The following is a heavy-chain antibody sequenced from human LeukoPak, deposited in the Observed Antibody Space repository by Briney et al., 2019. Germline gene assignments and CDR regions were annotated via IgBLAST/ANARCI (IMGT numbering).Heavy chain of an antibody. CDR1: GFSLSTSEVG. CDR3: AHSRAVGMAAA. Sequence: SGPTLVNPTQTLTLTCTFSGFSLSTSEVGVGWIRQPPGKALEWLALIYWNDDKRYSPSLKSRLTITKDTSKNQVVLTMANMDSVDTATYYCAHSRAVGMAAAWGQGTLVTVSS. V-gene: IGHV2-5*01. CDR2: IYWNDDK. J-gene: IGHJ5*02. D-gene: IGHD6-13*01.